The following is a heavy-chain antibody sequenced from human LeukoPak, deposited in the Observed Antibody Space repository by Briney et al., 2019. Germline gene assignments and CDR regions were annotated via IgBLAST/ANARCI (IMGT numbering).Heavy chain of an antibody. Sequence: GGSLRLSCAASGFTFSNYSMNWVRQAPGKGLEWVSSISSSSSYIYYADSVKGRFTISRDNAKNSLYLQMNSLRAEDTAVYYCAREGYCSSTSCPYYYYYGMDVWGQGTTVTVSS. D-gene: IGHD2-2*01. CDR1: GFTFSNYS. CDR3: AREGYCSSTSCPYYYYYGMDV. CDR2: ISSSSSYI. V-gene: IGHV3-21*01. J-gene: IGHJ6*02.